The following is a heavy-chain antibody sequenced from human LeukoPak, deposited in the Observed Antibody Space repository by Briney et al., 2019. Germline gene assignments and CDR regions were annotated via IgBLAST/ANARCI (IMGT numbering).Heavy chain of an antibody. V-gene: IGHV4-34*01. D-gene: IGHD4-17*01. Sequence: TSETLSLTCAVYGGSFSGYYWSWIRQPPGKGLEWIGEINHSGSTNYNPSLKRRVTISVDTFKNQFSLKLSSVTAADTAVYYCARGVYGDYIDYWGQGTLVTVSS. CDR1: GGSFSGYY. J-gene: IGHJ4*02. CDR3: ARGVYGDYIDY. CDR2: INHSGST.